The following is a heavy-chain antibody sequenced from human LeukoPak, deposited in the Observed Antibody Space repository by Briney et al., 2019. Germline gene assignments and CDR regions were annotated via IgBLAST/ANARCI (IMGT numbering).Heavy chain of an antibody. Sequence: GGSLRLSCAASGFTFSSYSMNWVRQAPGKWLEWVSSISSSSSYIYYADSVKGRFTISRDNAKNSLYLQMNSLRAEDTAVYYCARDNYFDSSGYYYGWGQGTLVTVSS. CDR2: ISSSSSYI. D-gene: IGHD3-22*01. J-gene: IGHJ4*02. CDR3: ARDNYFDSSGYYYG. V-gene: IGHV3-21*01. CDR1: GFTFSSYS.